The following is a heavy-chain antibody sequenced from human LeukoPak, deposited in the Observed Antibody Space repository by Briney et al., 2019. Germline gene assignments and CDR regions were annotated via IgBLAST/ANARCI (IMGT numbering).Heavy chain of an antibody. J-gene: IGHJ6*04. V-gene: IGHV4-61*01. Sequence: PSETLSLTCTVSGGSVSSGSYYWSWIRHPPGKGLEWIGYIYYSGSTNYNPSLKSRVTISVDTSKNQFSLKLSSVTAADTAVYYCARDKDIVVVPAATPRRYYYYYGMDVWGKGTTVTVSS. CDR1: GGSVSSGSYY. D-gene: IGHD2-2*01. CDR3: ARDKDIVVVPAATPRRYYYYYGMDV. CDR2: IYYSGST.